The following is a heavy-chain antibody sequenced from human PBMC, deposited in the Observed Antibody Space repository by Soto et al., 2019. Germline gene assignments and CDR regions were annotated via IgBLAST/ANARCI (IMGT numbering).Heavy chain of an antibody. V-gene: IGHV4-4*02. J-gene: IGHJ5*02. CDR1: GGSISISNW. CDR3: ARGDATMAPKNWFDP. Sequence: QVQLQESGPGLVKPSGTLSLTCAVSGGSISISNWWSWVRQPPGKGLEWIGGIFHSGDTNYNPSLKSRVTISVDRSNNHFSLKLTSVTAADTAMYYCARGDATMAPKNWFDPWGQGVLVTVSS. D-gene: IGHD5-18*01. CDR2: IFHSGDT.